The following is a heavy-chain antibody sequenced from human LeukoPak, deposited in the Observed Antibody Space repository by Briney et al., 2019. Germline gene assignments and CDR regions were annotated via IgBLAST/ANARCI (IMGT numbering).Heavy chain of an antibody. J-gene: IGHJ2*01. CDR3: ARGRTTNLWFGELFRNWYFDL. CDR1: GGSISSHY. D-gene: IGHD3-10*01. CDR2: IYYSGST. V-gene: IGHV4-59*11. Sequence: SETLSLTCTVSGGSISSHYWSWIRQPPGKGLEWIGYIYYSGSTNYNPSLKSRVTISVDTSKNQFSLKLSSVTAADTAVYYCARGRTTNLWFGELFRNWYFDLWGRGTLVTVSS.